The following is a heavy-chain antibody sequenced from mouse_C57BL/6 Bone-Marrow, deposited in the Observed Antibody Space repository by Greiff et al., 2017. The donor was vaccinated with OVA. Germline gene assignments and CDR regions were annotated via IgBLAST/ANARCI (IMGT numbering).Heavy chain of an antibody. V-gene: IGHV8-8*01. CDR2: IWWDDDK. J-gene: IGHJ2*01. CDR1: GFSLSTFGMG. D-gene: IGHD1-1*01. CDR3: ARTRDYYGSKGNYYFDY. Sequence: QVTLKESGPGILQPSQTLSLTCSFSGFSLSTFGMGVGWIRQPSGKGLEWLAHIWWDDDKYYNPALKSRLTISKDTSKNQVFLKIANVDTADTATYYCARTRDYYGSKGNYYFDYWGQGTTLTVSS.